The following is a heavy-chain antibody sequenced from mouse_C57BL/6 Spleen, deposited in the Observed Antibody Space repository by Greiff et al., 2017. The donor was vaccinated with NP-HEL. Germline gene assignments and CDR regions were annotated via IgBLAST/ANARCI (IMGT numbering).Heavy chain of an antibody. CDR1: GYSITSGYD. J-gene: IGHJ1*03. Sequence: EVQLQQSGPGMVKPSQSLSLTCTVTGYSITSGYDWHWIRHFPGNKLEWMGYISYSGSTNYNPSLKSRISITHDTSKNHFFLKLNSVTTEDTATYYCARNHRGYFDVWGTGTTVTVSS. CDR2: ISYSGST. V-gene: IGHV3-1*01. CDR3: ARNHRGYFDV. D-gene: IGHD2-14*01.